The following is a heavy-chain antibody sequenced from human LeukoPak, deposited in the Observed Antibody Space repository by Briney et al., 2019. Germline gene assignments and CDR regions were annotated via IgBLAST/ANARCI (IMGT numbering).Heavy chain of an antibody. D-gene: IGHD2-15*01. CDR3: ARGSCSGGSCYPDY. CDR2: ISYDGSNK. J-gene: IGHJ4*02. V-gene: IGHV3-30*03. Sequence: GGSLRLSCAASGFTFSSYGMHWVRQAPGKGLEWVAVISYDGSNKYYADSVKGRFTISRDNSKNTLYLQMNSLRAEDTAVYYCARGSCSGGSCYPDYWGQGTLVTVSS. CDR1: GFTFSSYG.